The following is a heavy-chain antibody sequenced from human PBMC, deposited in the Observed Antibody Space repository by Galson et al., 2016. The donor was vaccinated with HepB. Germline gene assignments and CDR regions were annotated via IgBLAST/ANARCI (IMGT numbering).Heavy chain of an antibody. V-gene: IGHV3-43*01. CDR3: AKDRSRELPGPIDH. J-gene: IGHJ5*02. CDR2: ISWDGGST. CDR1: GFVFDEYT. D-gene: IGHD3-10*01. Sequence: SLRLSCASSGFVFDEYTMYWVRQRPGKGLEFVSLISWDGGSTYYEDSVRGRFSTSRDNTKNSLHLQMNSLRPEDTAFYYCAKDRSRELPGPIDHWGQGALVIVSS.